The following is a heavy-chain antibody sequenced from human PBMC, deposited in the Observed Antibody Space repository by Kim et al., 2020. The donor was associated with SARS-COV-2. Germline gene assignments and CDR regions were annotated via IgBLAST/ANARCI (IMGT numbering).Heavy chain of an antibody. V-gene: IGHV1-8*01. D-gene: IGHD1-26*01. Sequence: YAQKFQGRVTMTRNTSISTAYMELSSLRSEDTAVYYCARGPQGGGYGMDVWGQGTTVTVSS. J-gene: IGHJ6*02. CDR3: ARGPQGGGYGMDV.